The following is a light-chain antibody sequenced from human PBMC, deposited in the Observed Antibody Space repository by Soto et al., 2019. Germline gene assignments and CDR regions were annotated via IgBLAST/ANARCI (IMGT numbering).Light chain of an antibody. Sequence: EIVLTQSPATLSLSPGETATLSCRASRSVSSYLAWYQQKPGQTPRLLIHDASNRAPGIPVRFSGSRSGTAFTLTISSLEPEDFAVYYCQQRTNWPSSTFGQGKRLEIK. CDR3: QQRTNWPSST. CDR2: DAS. J-gene: IGKJ5*01. CDR1: RSVSSY. V-gene: IGKV3-11*01.